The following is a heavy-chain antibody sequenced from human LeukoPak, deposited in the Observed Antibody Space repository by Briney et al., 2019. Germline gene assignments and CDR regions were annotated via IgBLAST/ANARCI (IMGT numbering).Heavy chain of an antibody. D-gene: IGHD4-17*01. CDR3: AREDTVTTGSFDY. Sequence: SETLSLTCTVSGGSISSYYWSWIRQPPGKGLEWIGYIYYSGSTNYNPSLKSRVTISVDTSKNQFSLKLSSVTAADTAVYYCAREDTVTTGSFDYWGQGTLVTVSS. CDR2: IYYSGST. J-gene: IGHJ4*02. CDR1: GGSISSYY. V-gene: IGHV4-59*12.